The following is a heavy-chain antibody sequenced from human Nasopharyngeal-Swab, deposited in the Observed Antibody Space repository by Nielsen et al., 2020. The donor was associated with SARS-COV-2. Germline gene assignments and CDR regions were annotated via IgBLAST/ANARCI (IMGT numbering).Heavy chain of an antibody. CDR1: GFTFSSYA. CDR3: ASSPLDSSGYYYGLDY. Sequence: GEFLKISCAASGFTFSSYAMHWVRQAPGKGLECVAVISYDGSNKYYADSVKGRLTISRDNSKNTLSLQMNSLRAEDTAVYYCASSPLDSSGYYYGLDYWGQGTLVTVSS. CDR2: ISYDGSNK. J-gene: IGHJ4*02. V-gene: IGHV3-30-3*01. D-gene: IGHD3-22*01.